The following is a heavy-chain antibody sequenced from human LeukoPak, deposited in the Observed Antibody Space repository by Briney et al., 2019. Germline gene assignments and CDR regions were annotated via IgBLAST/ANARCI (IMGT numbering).Heavy chain of an antibody. V-gene: IGHV4-59*01. CDR1: GGSMNDYF. Sequence: SETLSLTCTVSGGSMNDYFWSWIRQAPGRGLEWIGYINYSGSTNYNPSLKCRVAMSADTSKNRFSLKLISVTAADTAVYYCARGKRHYYDSTSYEFFDKWGQGTLITVSS. J-gene: IGHJ4*02. D-gene: IGHD3-22*01. CDR3: ARGKRHYYDSTSYEFFDK. CDR2: INYSGST.